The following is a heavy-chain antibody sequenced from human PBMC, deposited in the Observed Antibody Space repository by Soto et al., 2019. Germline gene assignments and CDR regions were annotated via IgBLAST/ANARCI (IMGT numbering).Heavy chain of an antibody. V-gene: IGHV4-61*01. CDR1: GGSVSSGNHF. CDR3: ARGELRWGYFSALDV. CDR2: IYYNGST. D-gene: IGHD3-16*01. J-gene: IGHJ6*02. Sequence: QVQLQESGPGLMKPSETLSLTCTVSGGSVSSGNHFWNWIRQPPGKGLEWIGDIYYNGSTSYNPTLQIRVTKSENTPKTQFSPRLSSVTSADTALYYRARGELRWGYFSALDVWGQGTTVTVSS.